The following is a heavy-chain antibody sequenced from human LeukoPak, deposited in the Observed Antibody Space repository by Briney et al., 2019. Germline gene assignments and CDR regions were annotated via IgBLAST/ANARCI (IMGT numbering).Heavy chain of an antibody. CDR3: ARAIAATRRGAFDI. Sequence: SVKVSCKASGGTLSNHAVSWVRQAPGQGLEWMGRIIPVSGTTNYAQKFQGRVTITADKSTRTAYMELSSLRSEDTAVYYCARAIAATRRGAFDIWGQGTMVTVSS. CDR2: IIPVSGTT. V-gene: IGHV1-69*06. J-gene: IGHJ3*02. CDR1: GGTLSNHA. D-gene: IGHD6-6*01.